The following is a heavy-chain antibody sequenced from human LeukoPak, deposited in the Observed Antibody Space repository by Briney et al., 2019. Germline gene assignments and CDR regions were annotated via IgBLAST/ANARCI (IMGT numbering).Heavy chain of an antibody. CDR2: INDDGRNI. CDR3: ARVPGYSGYFYGMDV. CDR1: GFTFSSDW. D-gene: IGHD5-12*01. V-gene: IGHV3-74*01. Sequence: GGSLRLSCAASGFTFSSDWMHWVRQAPGKGLVGFSRINDDGRNIGYADSVKGRFTISRDNAKNTLYLQMNSLRAEDTAVYYCARVPGYSGYFYGMDVWGQGTTVTVSS. J-gene: IGHJ6*02.